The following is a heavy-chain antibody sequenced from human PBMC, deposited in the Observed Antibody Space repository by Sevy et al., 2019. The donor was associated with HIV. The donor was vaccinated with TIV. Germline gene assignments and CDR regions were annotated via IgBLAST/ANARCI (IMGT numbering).Heavy chain of an antibody. CDR3: ARGGKYPGY. J-gene: IGHJ4*02. D-gene: IGHD1-26*01. Sequence: GGSLRLSCAASGFIFSTYWMSWVRQAPGKGLEWVANIKEDGSEKCDVISVKGRFTISRDNAKNSLYLQMSSLRAEDTAVYYCARGGKYPGYWGQGTLVTVSS. CDR2: IKEDGSEK. CDR1: GFIFSTYW. V-gene: IGHV3-7*01.